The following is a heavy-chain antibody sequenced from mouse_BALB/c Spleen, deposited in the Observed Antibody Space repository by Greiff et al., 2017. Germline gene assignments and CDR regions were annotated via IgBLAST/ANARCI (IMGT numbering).Heavy chain of an antibody. CDR3: AKEGTTATNYFDY. CDR2: IFPGDGST. Sequence: QVQLQQSGAELVKPGASVRLSCTASGYTFTSYYINWVRQRPEQGLEWIGWIFPGDGSTKYNEKFNGKATLTTNRASSPAYLQLSRMTSDDAADYCAAKEGTTATNYFDYWGQGTTLTVSS. D-gene: IGHD1-2*01. CDR1: GYTFTSYY. J-gene: IGHJ2*01. V-gene: IGHV1S56*01.